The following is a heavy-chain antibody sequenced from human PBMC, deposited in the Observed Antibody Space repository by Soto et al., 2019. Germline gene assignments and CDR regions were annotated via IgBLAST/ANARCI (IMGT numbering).Heavy chain of an antibody. CDR1: GYTFTSYD. Sequence: ASVKVSCKASGYTFTSYDINWVRQATGQGLEWMGWMNPNSGNTGYAQKFQGRVTMTRNTSISTAYMELSSLRSEDTAVYYCATTVSTLDYYYMDVWGKGTTVTVSS. CDR2: MNPNSGNT. J-gene: IGHJ6*03. V-gene: IGHV1-8*01. D-gene: IGHD4-17*01. CDR3: ATTVSTLDYYYMDV.